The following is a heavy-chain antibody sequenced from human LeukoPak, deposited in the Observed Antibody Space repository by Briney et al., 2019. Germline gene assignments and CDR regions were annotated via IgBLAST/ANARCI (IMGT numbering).Heavy chain of an antibody. V-gene: IGHV3-30*02. Sequence: PGGSLRLSCAASGFTFSSYGMHWVRQAPGKVLEWVAFIRYDGSNKYYADSVKGRFTISRDNSKNTLYLQMNSLRAEDTAVYYCAKDDSSGWSTGTGAFDIWGQGTMVTVSS. CDR3: AKDDSSGWSTGTGAFDI. J-gene: IGHJ3*02. CDR2: IRYDGSNK. CDR1: GFTFSSYG. D-gene: IGHD6-19*01.